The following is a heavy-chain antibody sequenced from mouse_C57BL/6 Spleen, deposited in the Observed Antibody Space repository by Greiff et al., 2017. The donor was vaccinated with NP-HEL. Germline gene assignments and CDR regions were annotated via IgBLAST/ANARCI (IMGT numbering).Heavy chain of an antibody. CDR2: INYDGSST. J-gene: IGHJ1*03. CDR3: ARVGSTVPWYFDV. Sequence: EVQLVESEGGLVQPGSSMKLSCTASGFTFSDYYMAWVRQVPEKGLEWVANINYDGSSTYYLDSLKSRFIISRDNAKNILYLQMSSLKSEDTATYYCARVGSTVPWYFDVWGTGTTVTVSS. D-gene: IGHD1-1*01. CDR1: GFTFSDYY. V-gene: IGHV5-16*01.